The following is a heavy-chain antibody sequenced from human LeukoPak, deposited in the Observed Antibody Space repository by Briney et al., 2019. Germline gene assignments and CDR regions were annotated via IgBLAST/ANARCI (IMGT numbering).Heavy chain of an antibody. J-gene: IGHJ6*02. D-gene: IGHD1-7*01. V-gene: IGHV4-59*01. Sequence: MSSETLSLTCTVSGGSISSYYWSWIRQPPGKGLVWIGYIYYSGSTNYNPSPKSRVTISVDTSKNQFSLKLSSVTAADTAVYHCARDNWNYGSSMDVWGQGTTVTVSS. CDR1: GGSISSYY. CDR2: IYYSGST. CDR3: ARDNWNYGSSMDV.